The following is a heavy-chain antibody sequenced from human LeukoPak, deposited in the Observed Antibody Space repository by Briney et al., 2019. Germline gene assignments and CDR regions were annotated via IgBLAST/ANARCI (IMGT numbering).Heavy chain of an antibody. CDR1: GYTFTSYY. Sequence: PEASVKVSCKASGYTFTSYYMHWVRQAPGQGLEWMGIINPSGGSTSYAQKFQGRVTMTRDTSTSTVYMELSSLRSEDTAVYYCARDEGGDTYYYDSSDPNYWGQGTLVTVSS. CDR2: INPSGGST. CDR3: ARDEGGDTYYYDSSDPNY. J-gene: IGHJ4*02. D-gene: IGHD3-22*01. V-gene: IGHV1-46*01.